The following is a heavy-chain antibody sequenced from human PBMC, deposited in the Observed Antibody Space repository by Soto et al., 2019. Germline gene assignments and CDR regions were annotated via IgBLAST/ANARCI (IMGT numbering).Heavy chain of an antibody. Sequence: EVQVLESGGGLVQPGGSLRLSCAASGFTFSNYAMSWVRQAPGKGLEWVSTILGGGDYTHYTDSAKCRFTISRDNPSNSMYLEIDFRRAVATAVYYCAKNRGSGMHTSWNFDVWGRGTVVTVSS. CDR2: ILGGGDYT. D-gene: IGHD1-26*01. CDR1: GFTFSNYA. V-gene: IGHV3-23*01. CDR3: AKNRGSGMHTSWNFDV. J-gene: IGHJ2*01.